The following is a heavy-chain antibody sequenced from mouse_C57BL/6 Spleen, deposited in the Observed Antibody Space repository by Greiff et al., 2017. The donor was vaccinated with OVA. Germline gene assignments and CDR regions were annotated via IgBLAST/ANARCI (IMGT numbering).Heavy chain of an antibody. V-gene: IGHV1-26*01. CDR1: GYTFTDYY. CDR2: INPNNGGT. J-gene: IGHJ4*01. CDR3: ARSITTVVAPLGY. Sequence: VQLQQSGPELVKPGASVKISCKASGYTFTDYYMNWVKQSHGKSLEWIGDINPNNGGTSYNQKFKGKATLTVDKSSSTAYMELRSLTSEDSAVYYCARSITTVVAPLGYWGQGTSVTVSS. D-gene: IGHD1-1*01.